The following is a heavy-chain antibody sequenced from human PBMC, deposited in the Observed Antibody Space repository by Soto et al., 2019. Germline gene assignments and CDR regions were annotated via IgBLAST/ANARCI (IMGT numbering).Heavy chain of an antibody. Sequence: SETLSLTCAVYGGSFSGYYWSWIRQPPGKGLEWIGEINHSGSTNYNPSLKSRVTISVDTSKNQFSLKLSSVTAADTAVYYCARGSYNWNHREDTTHWFDPWGQGTLVTVSS. V-gene: IGHV4-34*01. CDR2: INHSGST. CDR1: GGSFSGYY. CDR3: ARGSYNWNHREDTTHWFDP. J-gene: IGHJ5*02. D-gene: IGHD1-20*01.